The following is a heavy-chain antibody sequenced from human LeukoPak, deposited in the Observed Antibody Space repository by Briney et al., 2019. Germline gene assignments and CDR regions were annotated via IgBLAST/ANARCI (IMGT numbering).Heavy chain of an antibody. CDR3: ARQIIRGQYLVHFDY. CDR2: IYYSGTT. CDR1: DGSITNYY. J-gene: IGHJ4*02. V-gene: IGHV4-59*08. D-gene: IGHD6-13*01. Sequence: PSETLSLTCTVSDGSITNYYWSWIRQPPGKGLEWIGYIYYSGTTYYNPSLKSRVTMSLDTSKSQFSLRLKSLTAADTAVYYCARQIIRGQYLVHFDYWSQGTLVTVSS.